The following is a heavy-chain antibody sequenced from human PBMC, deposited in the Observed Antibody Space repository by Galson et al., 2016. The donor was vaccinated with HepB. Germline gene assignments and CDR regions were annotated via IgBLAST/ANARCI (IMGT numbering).Heavy chain of an antibody. D-gene: IGHD3-3*01. CDR3: ARVDLPYYDFWSGRYDAFDI. V-gene: IGHV4-4*02. J-gene: IGHJ3*02. CDR2: IDHSGST. Sequence: SLRLSCAASGFSVSGKYMSWARQAPGKGLEWIGEIDHSGSTNYNPSLKSRVTISVDKSKNQFSLKLSSVTAADTAVYYCARVDLPYYDFWSGRYDAFDIWGQGTMVTVSS. CDR1: GFSVSGKY.